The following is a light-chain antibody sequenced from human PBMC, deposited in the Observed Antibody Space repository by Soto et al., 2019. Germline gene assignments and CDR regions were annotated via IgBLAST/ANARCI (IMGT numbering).Light chain of an antibody. V-gene: IGKV1-9*01. CDR1: QGISNY. Sequence: DIQLTQSPSFLSASVGDRVTITCRASQGISNYLAWYQQKPGKAPKYLIYAASTLQSGVPSRFSGSGSGTVFTLTINSLQPEDFATYYCQQLDSFPMYTFGQGTKLEI. CDR3: QQLDSFPMYT. CDR2: AAS. J-gene: IGKJ2*01.